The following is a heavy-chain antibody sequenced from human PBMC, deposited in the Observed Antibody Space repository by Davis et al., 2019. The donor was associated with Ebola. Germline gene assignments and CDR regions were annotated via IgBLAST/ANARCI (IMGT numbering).Heavy chain of an antibody. D-gene: IGHD3-16*02. CDR3: ARVSDYVWGSYRYFDY. CDR1: GGSFSGYY. J-gene: IGHJ4*02. V-gene: IGHV4-34*01. CDR2: INHSGST. Sequence: MPSETLSLTCAVYGGSFSGYYWSWIRQPPGKGLEWIGEINHSGSTNYNPSLKSRVTISVDTSKNQFSLKLSSVTAADTAVYYCARVSDYVWGSYRYFDYWGQGTLVTVSS.